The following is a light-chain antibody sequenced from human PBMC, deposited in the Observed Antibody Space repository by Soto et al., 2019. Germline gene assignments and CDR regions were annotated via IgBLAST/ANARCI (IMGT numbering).Light chain of an antibody. V-gene: IGKV3-11*01. J-gene: IGKJ5*01. CDR1: QYISSY. CDR3: QQRSDWPT. Sequence: DIVLTQSPATLSLSPGERATLSCRASQYISSYLAWYQQKPGQAPRLLIYDASKRATGIPARFSGSASATDFTLTISSLEPEDFAVYYCQQRSDWPTFGQGTRLEIK. CDR2: DAS.